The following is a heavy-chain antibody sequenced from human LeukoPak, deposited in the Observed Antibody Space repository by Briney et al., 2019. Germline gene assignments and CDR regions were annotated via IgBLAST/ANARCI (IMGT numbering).Heavy chain of an antibody. Sequence: WVRQAPGKGLEWIGSIYYSGSTYYNPSLKSRVTISVDASKNQFSLKLSSVTAADTAVYYCARHEGRIAVAGTAFDYWGQGTLVTVSS. D-gene: IGHD6-19*01. CDR2: IYYSGST. CDR3: ARHEGRIAVAGTAFDY. J-gene: IGHJ4*02. V-gene: IGHV4-39*01.